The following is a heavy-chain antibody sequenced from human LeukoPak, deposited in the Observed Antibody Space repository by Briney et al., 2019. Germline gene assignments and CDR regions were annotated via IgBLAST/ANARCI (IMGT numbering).Heavy chain of an antibody. CDR2: IYTSGST. D-gene: IGHD6-13*01. CDR1: GGSISSGSYY. J-gene: IGHJ4*02. Sequence: PSETLSLTCTVSGGSISSGSYYWSWIRQPAGKGLEWIGRIYTSGSTNYNPSLKSRVTISVDTSKNQFSLKLSSVTAADTAVYYCARHFYYPGQQLVKDHFDYWGQGTLVTVSS. V-gene: IGHV4-61*02. CDR3: ARHFYYPGQQLVKDHFDY.